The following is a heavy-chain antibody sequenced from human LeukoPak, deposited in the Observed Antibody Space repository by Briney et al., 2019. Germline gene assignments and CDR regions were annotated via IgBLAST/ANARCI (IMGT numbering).Heavy chain of an antibody. J-gene: IGHJ3*02. D-gene: IGHD3-22*01. CDR1: GFTFSSYS. CDR3: ARDRDYYDSSGPLFDI. V-gene: IGHV3-21*01. Sequence: GGSLRLSCAASGFTFSSYSMNWVRQAPGKGLEWVSSISSSSSYIYYADSVKGRFTISRDNAKNSLYLQMNSLRAEDTAVYYCARDRDYYDSSGPLFDIWGQGTMVTVSS. CDR2: ISSSSSYI.